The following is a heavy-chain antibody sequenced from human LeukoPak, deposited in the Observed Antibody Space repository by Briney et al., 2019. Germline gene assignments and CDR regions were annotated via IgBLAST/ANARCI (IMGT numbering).Heavy chain of an antibody. CDR3: ARGVGTFDY. J-gene: IGHJ4*02. V-gene: IGHV3-66*01. CDR1: GFTVSSNY. CDR2: ISWNSGSI. Sequence: PGGSLRLSCAASGFTVSSNYMSWARQAPGKGLEWVSGISWNSGSIGYADSVKGRFTISRDNSKNTLYLQMNSLRAEDTAVYYCARGVGTFDYWGQGTLVTVSS.